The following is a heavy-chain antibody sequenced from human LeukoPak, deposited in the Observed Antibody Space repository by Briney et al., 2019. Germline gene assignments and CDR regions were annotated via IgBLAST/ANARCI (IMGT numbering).Heavy chain of an antibody. CDR1: GDSVSSNSAA. J-gene: IGHJ6*02. V-gene: IGHV6-1*01. CDR2: TYYRSKWYN. D-gene: IGHD3-9*01. Sequence: SQTLSLTCAISGDSVSSNSAAWNWIRQSPSGGLEWLGRTYYRSKWYNDYAVSVKSRITINPDTSKNQFSLQLNSVTPEDTAVYYCARMRYDILTGYLITYYYYGMDVWGQGTTVTVSS. CDR3: ARMRYDILTGYLITYYYYGMDV.